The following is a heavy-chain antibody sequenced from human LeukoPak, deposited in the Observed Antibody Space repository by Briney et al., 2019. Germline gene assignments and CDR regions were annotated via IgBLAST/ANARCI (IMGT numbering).Heavy chain of an antibody. J-gene: IGHJ4*02. Sequence: NPSETLSLTCAVSGYSISSGYYWGWIRQPPGKGLVWIGSIYHSGSTYYNPSLKSRVTISVDTSKNQFSLKLSSVTAADTAVYYCARTYGSGSTSPHYWGQGTLVTVSS. V-gene: IGHV4-38-2*01. CDR1: GYSISSGYY. D-gene: IGHD3-10*01. CDR3: ARTYGSGSTSPHY. CDR2: IYHSGST.